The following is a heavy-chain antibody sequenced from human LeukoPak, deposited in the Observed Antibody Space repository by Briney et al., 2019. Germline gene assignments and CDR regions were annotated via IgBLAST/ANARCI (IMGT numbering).Heavy chain of an antibody. CDR1: GYTFSSYA. V-gene: IGHV3-23*01. J-gene: IGHJ2*01. D-gene: IGHD6-6*01. CDR2: ISGSGGST. CDR3: AKDHKQLVPSWYFDL. Sequence: GGSLRLSCAASGYTFSSYAMSWVRQAPGKGLEWVSAISGSGGSTYYADSVKGRFTISRGNSKNTLYLQMNSLRAEDTAVYYCAKDHKQLVPSWYFDLWGRGTLVTVSS.